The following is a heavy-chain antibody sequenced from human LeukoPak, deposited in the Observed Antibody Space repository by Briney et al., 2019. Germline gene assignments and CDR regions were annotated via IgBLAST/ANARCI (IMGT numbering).Heavy chain of an antibody. Sequence: GGSLRLSCAASGFTFSSYAMTWVRQAPGKGLEWVSAISSSGGTTYYADSVKGRFTISRDNSKNTLYLQMNSLRAEDTAVYYCAKDSQKNYYGSGSYSYYFDYWGQGILVTVSS. V-gene: IGHV3-23*01. D-gene: IGHD3-10*01. CDR2: ISSSGGTT. J-gene: IGHJ4*02. CDR3: AKDSQKNYYGSGSYSYYFDY. CDR1: GFTFSSYA.